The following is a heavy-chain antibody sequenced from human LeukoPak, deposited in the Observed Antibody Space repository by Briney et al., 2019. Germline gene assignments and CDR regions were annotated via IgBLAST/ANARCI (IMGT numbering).Heavy chain of an antibody. Sequence: GGSLRLSCAASGFTFSSYSMNWVRQAPGKGLEWVSSISSSSSYIYYADSLKGRFTISRDNAKNSLYLQMNSLRAEDTAVYYCARELQSPPFDYWGQGTLVTVSS. D-gene: IGHD4-11*01. V-gene: IGHV3-21*01. J-gene: IGHJ4*02. CDR3: ARELQSPPFDY. CDR2: ISSSSSYI. CDR1: GFTFSSYS.